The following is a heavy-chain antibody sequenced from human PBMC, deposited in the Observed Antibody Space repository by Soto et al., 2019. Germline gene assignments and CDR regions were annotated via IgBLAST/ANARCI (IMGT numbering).Heavy chain of an antibody. J-gene: IGHJ4*02. CDR3: ARRDGYNFDY. V-gene: IGHV3-64*01. CDR2: INSHGDST. D-gene: IGHD5-12*01. CDR1: GFIFSNYA. Sequence: EVQLVESGGGLVQPGGSLRLSCAASGFIFSNYAMHWVRQAPGKGLEYVSAINSHGDSTYYANSVKGRFTISRDNSKNTLYLQMGSLRTEDMAVYYCARRDGYNFDYWGQGTLVTVSS.